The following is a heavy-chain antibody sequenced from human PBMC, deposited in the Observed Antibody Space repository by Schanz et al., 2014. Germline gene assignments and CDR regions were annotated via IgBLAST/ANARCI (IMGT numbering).Heavy chain of an antibody. D-gene: IGHD3-10*01. V-gene: IGHV3-15*01. J-gene: IGHJ4*02. CDR1: GFTLNNAW. Sequence: EVQLVESGGGLVKPGGSLRLSCATSGFTLNNAWMNWVRQAPGKGLQWVARIKSKTDGGTRDYAAPVKGRFTISTDDSKTTVYLQMNSLQTEDPAVYYCTADLWFGAVWGVWWGQGTLVTVSS. CDR2: IKSKTDGGTR. CDR3: TADLWFGAVWGVW.